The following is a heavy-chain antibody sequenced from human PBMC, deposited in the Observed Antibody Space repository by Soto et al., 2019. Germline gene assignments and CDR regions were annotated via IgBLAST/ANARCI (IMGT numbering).Heavy chain of an antibody. V-gene: IGHV3-23*01. Sequence: EVQLLESGGGLVQPGGSLRLSCAASGFTFSSYAMRWLRQAPGKGLEWVSAISGSGGSTYYADSVKGRFTISRDNTKNTLYLYRNSLRAGDTAVYYWAKDRRAPDDEVWSCYPLDYWGQGTLVTVSS. CDR1: GFTFSSYA. CDR3: AKDRRAPDDEVWSCYPLDY. J-gene: IGHJ4*02. D-gene: IGHD3-3*01. CDR2: ISGSGGST.